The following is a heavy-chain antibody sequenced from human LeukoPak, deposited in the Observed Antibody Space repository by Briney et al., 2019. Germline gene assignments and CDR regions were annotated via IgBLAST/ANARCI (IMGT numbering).Heavy chain of an antibody. V-gene: IGHV1-24*01. J-gene: IGHJ4*02. CDR2: FDPEDGET. CDR1: GYTLTELS. CDR3: AIITGLGEAY. Sequence: ASVKVPCKVSGYTLTELSMHWVRQAPGKGLEWMGGFDPEDGETIYAQKFQGRVTMTTDTSTSTAYMELRSLRSDDTAVFYCAIITGLGEAYWGQGTLVTVSS. D-gene: IGHD1-20*01.